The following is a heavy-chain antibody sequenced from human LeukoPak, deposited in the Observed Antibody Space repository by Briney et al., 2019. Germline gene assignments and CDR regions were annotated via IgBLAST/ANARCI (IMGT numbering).Heavy chain of an antibody. J-gene: IGHJ5*02. CDR3: AKPMYYYDSSGYGHPVWFDP. Sequence: GGSLRLSCAASGFTVSSSPINWVRQAPGKGLEWVSAISGSGDSTYYADSVKGRFTISRDNSKNTLYLQMNSLRAEDTAVYYCAKPMYYYDSSGYGHPVWFDPWGQGTLVTVSS. V-gene: IGHV3-23*01. CDR2: ISGSGDST. CDR1: GFTVSSSP. D-gene: IGHD3-22*01.